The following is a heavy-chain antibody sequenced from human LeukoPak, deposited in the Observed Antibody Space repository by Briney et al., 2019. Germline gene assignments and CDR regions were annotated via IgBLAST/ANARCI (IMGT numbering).Heavy chain of an antibody. V-gene: IGHV3-7*01. CDR2: IKQDGTEK. J-gene: IGHJ4*02. CDR3: ARVGGGDGSGWSTTDY. Sequence: GGSLRLSCAASGFTFTTYWLGWVRQPPGKGLEWVANIKQDGTEKYYVDSAKGRFTISRDNAKNSLYLQMNSLRVEDTAMYYCARVGGGDGSGWSTTDYWGQGTLVTISS. CDR1: GFTFTTYW. D-gene: IGHD6-19*01.